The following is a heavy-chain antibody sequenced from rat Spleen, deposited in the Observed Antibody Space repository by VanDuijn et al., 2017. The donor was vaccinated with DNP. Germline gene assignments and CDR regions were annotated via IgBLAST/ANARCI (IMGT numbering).Heavy chain of an antibody. Sequence: EVQLVESGGGLVQPGRSLKLSCAASGFTFSDYNMAWVRQAPKKGLEWVATIVHDGSRTYYRNSVKGRFTIYRNNANSILYLQMDSLRSEDTATYYCTTLNYYASLSGYFDYWGQGVMVTVSS. J-gene: IGHJ2*01. CDR2: IVHDGSRT. D-gene: IGHD1-12*01. CDR1: GFTFSDYN. CDR3: TTLNYYASLSGYFDY. V-gene: IGHV5S10*01.